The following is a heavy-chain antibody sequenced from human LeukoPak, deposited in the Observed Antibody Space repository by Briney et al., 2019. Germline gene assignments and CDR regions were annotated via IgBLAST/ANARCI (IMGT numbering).Heavy chain of an antibody. V-gene: IGHV4-34*01. CDR3: ARTRITMVRGVSKLNYYGMDA. CDR1: GGSFSGYY. J-gene: IGHJ6*04. Sequence: PSETLSLTCAVYGGSFSGYYWSWIRQPPGKGLEWIGEINHSGSTNYNPSLKSRVTISVDTSKNQFSLKLSSVTAADTAVYYCARTRITMVRGVSKLNYYGMDAWGKGTAVTVSS. D-gene: IGHD3-10*01. CDR2: INHSGST.